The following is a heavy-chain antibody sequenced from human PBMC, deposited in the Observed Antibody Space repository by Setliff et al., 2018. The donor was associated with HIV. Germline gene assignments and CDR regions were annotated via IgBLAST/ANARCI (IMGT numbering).Heavy chain of an antibody. CDR3: ARVVDRDYDFWSAYEY. D-gene: IGHD3-3*01. CDR1: GYTFTAHH. Sequence: ASVKVSCKSSGYTFTAHHIHWVRQAPGQGPEWMGWIVPKSGETSYAEKFRGRVTMTRDTSLSTAYMELSWLTSDDTAVYYCARVVDRDYDFWSAYEYWGQGTMVTVSS. V-gene: IGHV1-2*02. J-gene: IGHJ4*02. CDR2: IVPKSGET.